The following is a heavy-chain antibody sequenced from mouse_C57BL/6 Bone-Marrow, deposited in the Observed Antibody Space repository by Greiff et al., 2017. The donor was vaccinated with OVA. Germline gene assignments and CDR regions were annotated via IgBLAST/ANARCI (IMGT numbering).Heavy chain of an antibody. V-gene: IGHV1-82*01. CDR1: GYAFSSSW. Sequence: VQLQQSGPELVKPGASVKISCKASGYAFSSSWMNWVKQRPGKGLEWIGRIYPGDGDTNSNGKFKGKATLTADKSSSTAYMQLSSLTSEDSAVYFCARYSFDYWGQGTTLTVSS. D-gene: IGHD2-12*01. J-gene: IGHJ2*01. CDR3: ARYSFDY. CDR2: IYPGDGDT.